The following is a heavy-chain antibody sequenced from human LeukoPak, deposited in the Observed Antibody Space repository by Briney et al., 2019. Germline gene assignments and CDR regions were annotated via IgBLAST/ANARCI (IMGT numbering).Heavy chain of an antibody. CDR3: ARKAAGTCLDY. Sequence: GGSLRLSCAASGFTFSSYSMNWVRQTPGKGLEWVSYISSSSSTIYYADSVKGRFTISRDNAKNSLYLQMNSLRAEDTAVYYCARKAAGTCLDYWGQGTLVTVSS. CDR1: GFTFSSYS. V-gene: IGHV3-48*04. D-gene: IGHD6-13*01. CDR2: ISSSSSTI. J-gene: IGHJ4*02.